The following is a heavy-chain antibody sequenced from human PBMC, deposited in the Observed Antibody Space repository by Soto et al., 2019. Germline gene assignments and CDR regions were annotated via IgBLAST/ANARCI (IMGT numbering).Heavy chain of an antibody. CDR3: AREGLNYDSSGYQDY. CDR2: INAGNGNT. CDR1: GYTFTSYA. J-gene: IGHJ4*01. V-gene: IGHV1-3*01. Sequence: ASVKVSCKASGYTFTSYAMHWVRQAPGQRLEWMGWINAGNGNTKYSQKFQGRVTITRDTSASTAYMELSSLRSEDTAVYYCAREGLNYDSSGYQDYWGHGTLVTVSS. D-gene: IGHD3-22*01.